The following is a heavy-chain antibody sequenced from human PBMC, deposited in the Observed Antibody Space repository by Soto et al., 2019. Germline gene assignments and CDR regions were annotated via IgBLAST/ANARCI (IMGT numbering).Heavy chain of an antibody. Sequence: DVQLVESGGGLVQPGGSLRLSCAASGFAFSAYDMHWVRQVTGKGLAWVSSIGTSGDAHYTGSVEGRFSASRENAKNSIYLHMNSLRAGDTAVYYCAREKGVCSSSSCPNNIYHFAIDVWGQGTTVIVSS. D-gene: IGHD2-2*01. CDR1: GFAFSAYD. CDR2: IGTSGDA. V-gene: IGHV3-13*01. J-gene: IGHJ6*02. CDR3: AREKGVCSSSSCPNNIYHFAIDV.